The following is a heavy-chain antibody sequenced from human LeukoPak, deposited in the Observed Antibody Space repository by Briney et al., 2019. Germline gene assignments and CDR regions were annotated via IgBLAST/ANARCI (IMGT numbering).Heavy chain of an antibody. D-gene: IGHD3-3*01. V-gene: IGHV4-4*07. J-gene: IGHJ4*02. CDR3: AREKDFSLWDAAVDY. CDR1: GFTFSSYA. CDR2: IYTSGST. Sequence: PGGSLRLSCAASGFTFSSYAMSWIRQPAGKGLEWIGRIYTSGSTNYNPSLKSRVTISVDRSKNQFSLKLSSVTAADTAVYYCAREKDFSLWDAAVDYWGQGTLVTVSS.